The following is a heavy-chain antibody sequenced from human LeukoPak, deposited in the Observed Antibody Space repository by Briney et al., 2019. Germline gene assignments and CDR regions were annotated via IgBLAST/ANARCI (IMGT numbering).Heavy chain of an antibody. Sequence: PSETLSLTCTVSGGSISKYYWSWIREPAGKGLEWIGRVFVTGSTNYNPSLKRRVTMSVDTSRNQFSLRLSSVTAADTAMYYCARGYGRNFWSGNAYYFDSWGQGTLVTVSS. CDR1: GGSISKYY. CDR3: ARGYGRNFWSGNAYYFDS. CDR2: VFVTGST. J-gene: IGHJ4*02. D-gene: IGHD3-3*01. V-gene: IGHV4-4*07.